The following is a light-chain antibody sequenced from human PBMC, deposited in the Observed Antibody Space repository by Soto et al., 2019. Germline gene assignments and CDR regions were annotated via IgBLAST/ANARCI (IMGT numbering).Light chain of an antibody. J-gene: IGKJ1*01. CDR1: QTVTGW. Sequence: EIQMTQSPSTLSASVGDRATIACRAGQTVTGWMAWYQHKPGKAPKLLISDGSTLKSGAPSRFNRSGSGTEFTLTISSLQPDDFATYYCQHYNSYSWTFGQGTKVDIK. CDR3: QHYNSYSWT. CDR2: DGS. V-gene: IGKV1-5*01.